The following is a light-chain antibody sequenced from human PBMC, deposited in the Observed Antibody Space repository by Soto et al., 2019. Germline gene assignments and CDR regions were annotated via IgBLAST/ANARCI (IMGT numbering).Light chain of an antibody. CDR2: DVS. J-gene: IGLJ1*01. CDR3: CSYAGGSNV. CDR1: SFNN. Sequence: QSVLTQPASVSGSLGQSITISCTGTSFNNVSWYQQHPGKAPKLIISDVSHRPSGVSHRLSGSQSAYTASLTISGLQPEDEADYFCCSYAGGSNVFGAGTKVTVL. V-gene: IGLV2-23*02.